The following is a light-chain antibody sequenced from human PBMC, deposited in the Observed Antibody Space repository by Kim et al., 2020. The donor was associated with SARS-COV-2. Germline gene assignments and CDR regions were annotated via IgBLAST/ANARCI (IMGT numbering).Light chain of an antibody. CDR3: QQYNNWPPVT. Sequence: EIVMTQSPATLSVSPGERVTLSCRASQSVRSNLAWYRQIPGQAPRLLIYDASMRATDIPARFSGSGSGTEFTLTISSLQSEDFAVYYCQQYNNWPPVTFGGGTKVDIK. CDR2: DAS. J-gene: IGKJ4*01. V-gene: IGKV3-15*01. CDR1: QSVRSN.